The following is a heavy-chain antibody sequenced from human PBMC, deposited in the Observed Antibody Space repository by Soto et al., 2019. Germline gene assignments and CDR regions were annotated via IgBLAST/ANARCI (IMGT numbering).Heavy chain of an antibody. J-gene: IGHJ4*02. CDR2: IWYDGSNK. V-gene: IGHV3-33*01. CDR3: AREFARWEISLGY. D-gene: IGHD3-16*01. Sequence: QVQLVESGGGVVQPGRSLRLSCAASGFTFSSYGMHWVRQAPGKGLEWVAVIWYDGSNKYYADSVKGRFTISRDNSKNTLYLQMNSLRAEDTAVDYGAREFARWEISLGYWGQGTLVTVSS. CDR1: GFTFSSYG.